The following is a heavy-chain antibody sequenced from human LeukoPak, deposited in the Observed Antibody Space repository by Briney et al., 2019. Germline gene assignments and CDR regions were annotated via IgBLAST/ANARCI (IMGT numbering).Heavy chain of an antibody. Sequence: SETLSXXXXXXXGXXSGYYWSWIRQPPGKGLEWIGEINHSGSTNYNPSLKSRVTISVDTSKNQFSLKLSSVTAADTAVYYCARGLSSGYYYRVYYFDYWGQGTLVTVSS. D-gene: IGHD3-22*01. V-gene: IGHV4-34*01. CDR1: XGXXSGYY. J-gene: IGHJ4*02. CDR2: INHSGST. CDR3: ARGLSSGYYYRVYYFDY.